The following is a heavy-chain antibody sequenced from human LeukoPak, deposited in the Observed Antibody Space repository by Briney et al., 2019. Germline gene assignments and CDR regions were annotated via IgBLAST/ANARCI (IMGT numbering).Heavy chain of an antibody. D-gene: IGHD6-19*01. Sequence: GGSLQPPLAASGVIFSSYAMHWVRQAPGKGLEWVAVISSDGSNKYYVDSVKGRFTISRDNSKNTLELQMNSLRVEDTAVYHCARDRGGIGLYYFDYWGGGTGDTVSS. V-gene: IGHV3-30-3*01. CDR1: GVIFSSYA. CDR2: ISSDGSNK. CDR3: ARDRGGIGLYYFDY. J-gene: IGHJ4*02.